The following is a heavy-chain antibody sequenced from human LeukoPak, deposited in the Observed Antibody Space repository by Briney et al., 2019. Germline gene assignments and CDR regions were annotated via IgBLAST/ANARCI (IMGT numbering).Heavy chain of an antibody. CDR3: AKKVEVGATSPYSDFQD. Sequence: PGGSLRLSCVASGFTFSSYAMSWVRQAPGKGLEWVSAISGNGVTTHYAGSVKGRFSISRDNSKNTLYLQMNSLRAEDTALYYCAKKVEVGATSPYSDFQDWGQGTLVTVSS. D-gene: IGHD1-26*01. V-gene: IGHV3-23*01. CDR2: ISGNGVTT. CDR1: GFTFSSYA. J-gene: IGHJ1*01.